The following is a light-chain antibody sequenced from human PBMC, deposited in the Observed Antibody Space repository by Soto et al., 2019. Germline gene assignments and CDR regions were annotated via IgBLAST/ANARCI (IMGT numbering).Light chain of an antibody. V-gene: IGLV1-51*01. CDR3: GTWDRSLGVFFV. Sequence: QSVLTQPPSVSAAPGQKVSISCSGSSSNVANNDVSWYQHLPGTAPKLLIFDSNKRPSGIPDRFSGPKSGTSATLGITGLQTGDEGDYYCGTWDRSLGVFFVFGTGTKVTVL. J-gene: IGLJ1*01. CDR1: SSNVANND. CDR2: DSN.